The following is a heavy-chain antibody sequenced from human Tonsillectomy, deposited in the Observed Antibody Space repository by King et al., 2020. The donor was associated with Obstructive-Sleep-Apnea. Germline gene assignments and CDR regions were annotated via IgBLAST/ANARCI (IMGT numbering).Heavy chain of an antibody. V-gene: IGHV4-34*01. J-gene: IGHJ3*02. CDR1: GGSFSGYY. D-gene: IGHD2-15*01. Sequence: VQLQQWGAGLLKPSETLSLTCAVYGGSFSGYYWSWIRQPPGKGLEWIGEINHSGSTNYNPSLKSRVTISVDTSKNQFSLKLSSVTAADTAVYYCARGRPYSRLGYCSGGSCYSRRSNAFDIWGQGTMVTVSS. CDR3: ARGRPYSRLGYCSGGSCYSRRSNAFDI. CDR2: INHSGST.